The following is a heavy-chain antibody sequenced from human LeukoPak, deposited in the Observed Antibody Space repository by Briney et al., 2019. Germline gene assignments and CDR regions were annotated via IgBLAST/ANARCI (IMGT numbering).Heavy chain of an antibody. CDR1: GGTFSSYA. Sequence: SVKVPCKASGGTFSSYAISWVQQAPGQGLEWMGRIIPILGIANYAQKFQGRVTITADKSTSTAYMELSSLRSEDTAVYYCARADYGGNSYLFYWGQGTLVTVSS. J-gene: IGHJ4*02. CDR3: ARADYGGNSYLFY. CDR2: IIPILGIA. D-gene: IGHD4-23*01. V-gene: IGHV1-69*04.